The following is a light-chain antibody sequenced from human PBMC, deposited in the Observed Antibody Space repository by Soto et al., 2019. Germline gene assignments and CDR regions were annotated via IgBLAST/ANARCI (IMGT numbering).Light chain of an antibody. J-gene: IGLJ1*01. CDR1: SSNIGANYD. CDR3: QSYDNALSALYV. CDR2: GNN. V-gene: IGLV1-40*01. Sequence: QSVLTRPPSVSGAPGQRVTISCTGSSSNIGANYDVHWYQQRPGTAPKLLIFGNNNRPSGVPDRFAGSKSGTSASLAITGLQAEDEGDYYCQSYDNALSALYVFGTRTKVTVL.